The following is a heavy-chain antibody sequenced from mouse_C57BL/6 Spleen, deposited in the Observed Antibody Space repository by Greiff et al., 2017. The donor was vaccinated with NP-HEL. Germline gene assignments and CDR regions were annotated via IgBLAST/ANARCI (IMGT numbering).Heavy chain of an antibody. CDR2: IYPGNSDT. CDR1: GYTFTSYW. CDR3: AYYYGSSFWYFDV. Sequence: EVQLQQSGTVLARPGASVKMSCKTSGYTFTSYWMHWVKQRPGQGLEWIGAIYPGNSDTSYNQKFKGKAKLTAFTSASTAYMELSSLTNEDSAVYYCAYYYGSSFWYFDVWGTGTTVTVSS. J-gene: IGHJ1*03. V-gene: IGHV1-5*01. D-gene: IGHD1-1*01.